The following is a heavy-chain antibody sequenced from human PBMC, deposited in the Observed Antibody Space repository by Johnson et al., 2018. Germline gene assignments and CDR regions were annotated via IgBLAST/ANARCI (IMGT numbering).Heavy chain of an antibody. CDR3: ARVYGGYYSRGDDPPDY. CDR2: ISYDGRNT. J-gene: IGHJ4*02. CDR1: RFTFSSYA. V-gene: IGHV3-30*04. Sequence: QVQLVESGGGVVQPGKSLRLSCAASRFTFSSYAMHWVRQAPGKGLEWVAVISYDGRNTYYADSVKGRFTISRDNSKDTLYLQMNTLRGEDTAVYYCARVYGGYYSRGDDPPDYWGQGTLVTVSS. D-gene: IGHD3-22*01.